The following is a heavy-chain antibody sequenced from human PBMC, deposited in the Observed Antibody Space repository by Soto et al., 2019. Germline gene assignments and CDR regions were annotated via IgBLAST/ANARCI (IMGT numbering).Heavy chain of an antibody. D-gene: IGHD5-12*01. Sequence: ASVKVSCKASGYTFTSYAMHWVRQAPGQRLEWMGWINAGNGNTKYSQKFQGRVTITRDTSASTAYMELSSLRSEDTAEYYCASHGFRGYSGYSSDYWGQGTLVTVSS. CDR1: GYTFTSYA. J-gene: IGHJ4*02. CDR3: ASHGFRGYSGYSSDY. CDR2: INAGNGNT. V-gene: IGHV1-3*01.